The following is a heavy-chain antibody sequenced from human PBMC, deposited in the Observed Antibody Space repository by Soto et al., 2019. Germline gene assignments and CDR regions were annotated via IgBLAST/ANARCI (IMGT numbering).Heavy chain of an antibody. CDR2: IVGSGDA. CDR1: GFTFSPRA. V-gene: IGHV3-23*01. CDR3: AKDAVYDDGVWLPDY. Sequence: EVQLLESGGGLVQPGGSLRLSCVASGFTFSPRAMMWVRQAPGQGLEWVSGIVGSGDAFHADSVKGRFTISKDNSKNPLYLQMEGLRAEDTAGYFCAKDAVYDDGVWLPDYWGQGTLVAVSS. J-gene: IGHJ4*02. D-gene: IGHD4-17*01.